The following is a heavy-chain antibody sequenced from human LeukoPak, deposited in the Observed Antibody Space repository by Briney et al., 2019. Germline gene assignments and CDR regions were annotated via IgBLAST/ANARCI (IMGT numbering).Heavy chain of an antibody. D-gene: IGHD1-26*01. J-gene: IGHJ1*01. V-gene: IGHV3-21*04. CDR3: ARIVNDSGGDSS. CDR1: GFTFSSYS. Sequence: GGSLRLSCAASGFTFSSYSMNWVRQDPGKGLEWVSSISSSSSYIYYEDSVQGRFTISIDNAKNSLSLLMNSLRAEDTAVYYCARIVNDSGGDSSWGQGTLVTVSS. CDR2: ISSSSSYI.